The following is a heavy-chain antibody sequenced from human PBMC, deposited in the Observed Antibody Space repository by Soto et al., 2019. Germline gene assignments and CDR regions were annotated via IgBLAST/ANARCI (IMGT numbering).Heavy chain of an antibody. D-gene: IGHD2-15*01. Sequence: SETLSLTCAVYGGSFSGYYWSWILQPPWKGLEWIGEINHSGSTNYNPSLKSRVTISVDTSKNQFSLKLSSVTAADTAVYYCARAILVLAAWVNWFDPWGQGTLVTVSS. J-gene: IGHJ5*02. CDR3: ARAILVLAAWVNWFDP. V-gene: IGHV4-34*01. CDR2: INHSGST. CDR1: GGSFSGYY.